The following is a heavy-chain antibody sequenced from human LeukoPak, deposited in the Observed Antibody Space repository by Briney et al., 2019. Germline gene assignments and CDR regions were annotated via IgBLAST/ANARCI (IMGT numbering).Heavy chain of an antibody. CDR1: GYTFTSYG. J-gene: IGHJ5*02. CDR3: ARVLTYYDFWSGFNWFDP. Sequence: ASVKVSCKASGYTFTSYGISWVLQAPGQGLEWMGWISAYNGNTNYAQKLQGRVTMTTDTSTSTAYMELRSLRSDDTAVYYCARVLTYYDFWSGFNWFDPWGQGTLVTVSS. V-gene: IGHV1-18*01. CDR2: ISAYNGNT. D-gene: IGHD3-3*01.